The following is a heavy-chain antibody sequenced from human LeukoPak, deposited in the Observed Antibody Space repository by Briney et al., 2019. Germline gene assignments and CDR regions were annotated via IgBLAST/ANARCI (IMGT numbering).Heavy chain of an antibody. Sequence: GGSLRLSCAASGFTFSSYNMNWVRQTSGQGLEWVSPITSGSSHIYYADSVKGRFTISRDNAKSSLYLQMNSLRAEDTAVYYCARDPYSGSYGADYYYYMDVWGKGTTVTISS. J-gene: IGHJ6*03. CDR3: ARDPYSGSYGADYYYYMDV. CDR1: GFTFSSYN. D-gene: IGHD1-26*01. CDR2: ITSGSSHI. V-gene: IGHV3-21*01.